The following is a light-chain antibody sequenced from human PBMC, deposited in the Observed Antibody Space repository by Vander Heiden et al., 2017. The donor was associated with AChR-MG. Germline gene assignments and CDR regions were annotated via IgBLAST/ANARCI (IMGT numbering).Light chain of an antibody. CDR2: EVS. Sequence: QSALTQPASVSGSPGQSITIACTGTNSDVGSYNLVSWYRQHPGKAPKLMIYEVSKRPSGDSNRFSGSKSGNTASLTISGLQAEDEADYYCCSYAGSSTYWVFGGGTKLTVL. CDR1: NSDVGSYNL. V-gene: IGLV2-23*02. CDR3: CSYAGSSTYWV. J-gene: IGLJ3*02.